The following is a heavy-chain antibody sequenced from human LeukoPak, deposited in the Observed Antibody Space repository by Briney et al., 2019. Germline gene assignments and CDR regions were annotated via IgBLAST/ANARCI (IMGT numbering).Heavy chain of an antibody. J-gene: IGHJ3*02. V-gene: IGHV4-61*02. Sequence: SSETLSLTCTVSGGSISSGSYYWSWIRQPAGKGLEWIGRIYTSGSTNYNPSLKSRVTISVDTSKNQFSLKLSSVTAADTAVYYCAREGDAFDIWGQGTMVTVSS. CDR1: GGSISSGSYY. CDR2: IYTSGST. CDR3: AREGDAFDI.